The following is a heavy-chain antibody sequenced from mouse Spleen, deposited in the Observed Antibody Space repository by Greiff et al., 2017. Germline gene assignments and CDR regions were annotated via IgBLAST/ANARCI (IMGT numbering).Heavy chain of an antibody. D-gene: IGHD2-14*01. Sequence: VKLMESDAELVKPGASVKISCKVSGYTFTDHTIHWMKQRPEQGLEWIGYIYPRDGSTKYNEKFKGKATLTADKSSSTAYMQLNSLTSEDSAVYFCARGNYRSAWFAYWGQGTLVTVSA. J-gene: IGHJ3*01. CDR2: IYPRDGST. V-gene: IGHV1-78*01. CDR1: GYTFTDHT. CDR3: ARGNYRSAWFAY.